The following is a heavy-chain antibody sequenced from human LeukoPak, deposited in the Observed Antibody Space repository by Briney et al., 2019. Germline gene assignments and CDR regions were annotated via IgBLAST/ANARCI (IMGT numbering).Heavy chain of an antibody. CDR2: IKQDGSET. J-gene: IGHJ4*02. V-gene: IGHV3-7*02. CDR3: ARAPYCTIGTCYFDY. D-gene: IGHD2-8*01. Sequence: GGSLRLSCADSGFTLSRYWMSWVRQAPGKGLEWVANIKQDGSETYYVDSVKGRFTISRDNAKNSLSLQMNSLRAEDTAVYYCARAPYCTIGTCYFDYWGQGTLVTVSS. CDR1: GFTLSRYW.